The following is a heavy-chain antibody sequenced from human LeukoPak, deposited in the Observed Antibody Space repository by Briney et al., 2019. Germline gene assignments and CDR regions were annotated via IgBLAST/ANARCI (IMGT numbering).Heavy chain of an antibody. CDR1: RFTFSSYA. D-gene: IGHD3-22*01. CDR3: AKNTMIVVVLLPVDY. CDR2: ISGSGGST. Sequence: GGSLSLSCAASRFTFSSYAMSWVRQAPGKGLEWVSAISGSGGSTYYADSVKGRFTISRDDSKNTLYLQMNSLRAEDTAVYYCAKNTMIVVVLLPVDYWGQGTLVTVSS. V-gene: IGHV3-23*01. J-gene: IGHJ4*02.